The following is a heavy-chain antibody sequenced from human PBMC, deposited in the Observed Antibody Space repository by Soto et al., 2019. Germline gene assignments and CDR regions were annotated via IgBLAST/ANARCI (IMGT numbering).Heavy chain of an antibody. CDR1: GYSIINGYY. Sequence: ETLVLTCAVSGYSIINGYYGAWIRQSPGKGLEWIGSVYQTVSTYYNPSLESRVTILVDIAKNHFSLRLNSVTAADTDVYFCAREKGHSNPFDFWGPGMLVTVSS. CDR2: VYQTVST. D-gene: IGHD4-4*01. CDR3: AREKGHSNPFDF. J-gene: IGHJ4*02. V-gene: IGHV4-38-2*02.